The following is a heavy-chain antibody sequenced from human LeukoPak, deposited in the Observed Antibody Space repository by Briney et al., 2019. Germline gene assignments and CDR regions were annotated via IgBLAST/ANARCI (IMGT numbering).Heavy chain of an antibody. V-gene: IGHV3-7*01. J-gene: IGHJ4*02. Sequence: GGSLRLSCAASGFTFRSYWMNWVRQAPGAGLEWVANINGDGSVEQYVDSVRGRFTISRDNAKNSLFLQMNNLRAEDTAVYYCARVLDGSNDCWGQGTLVTVSS. CDR2: INGDGSVE. D-gene: IGHD3-10*01. CDR3: ARVLDGSNDC. CDR1: GFTFRSYW.